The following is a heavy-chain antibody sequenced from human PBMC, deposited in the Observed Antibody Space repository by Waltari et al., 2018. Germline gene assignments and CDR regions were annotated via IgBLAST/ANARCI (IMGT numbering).Heavy chain of an antibody. Sequence: EVQLVEPGGGLIQPGGSLRLSCAASGFTVSSNYLSWVRHAPGKGMEWVSVIYSGGSTYYAESVKGRFTISRDNSKNTLYLQMNSLRAEDTAVYYCARESDYYGSGTNYYMDVWGKGTTVTVSS. CDR3: ARESDYYGSGTNYYMDV. CDR2: IYSGGST. D-gene: IGHD3-10*01. J-gene: IGHJ6*03. CDR1: GFTVSSNY. V-gene: IGHV3-53*01.